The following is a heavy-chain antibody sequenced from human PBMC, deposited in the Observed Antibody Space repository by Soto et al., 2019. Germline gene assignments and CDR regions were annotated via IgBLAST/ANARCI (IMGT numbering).Heavy chain of an antibody. CDR3: ATEYYDILTGYLKSGFDY. CDR2: ISYDGSNK. Sequence: GGSLRLSCAASGFTFSSYGMHWVRQAPGKGLEWVAVISYDGSNKYYADSVKGRFTISRDNSKNTLYLQMNSLRAEDTAVYYCATEYYDILTGYLKSGFDYWGQGTLVTVSS. D-gene: IGHD3-9*01. V-gene: IGHV3-30*03. J-gene: IGHJ4*02. CDR1: GFTFSSYG.